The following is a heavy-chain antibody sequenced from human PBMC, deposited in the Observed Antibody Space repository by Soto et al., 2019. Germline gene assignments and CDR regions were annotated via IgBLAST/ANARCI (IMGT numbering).Heavy chain of an antibody. CDR1: GFTFSNYW. CDR2: ITADGSST. J-gene: IGHJ4*02. V-gene: IGHV3-74*01. D-gene: IGHD2-2*01. CDR3: ASGRSTYGDS. Sequence: SLRLSCATSGFTFSNYWMHWVRQAPGKGLVWVSRITADGSSTSHADSVKGRFTTSRDNARNTLYLQMNSLRAEDTAVYYCASGRSTYGDSWGQGTLVTVSS.